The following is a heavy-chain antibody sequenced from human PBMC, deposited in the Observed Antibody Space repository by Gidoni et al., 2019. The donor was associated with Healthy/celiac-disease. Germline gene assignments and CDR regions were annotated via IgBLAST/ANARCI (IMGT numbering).Heavy chain of an antibody. CDR3: AHSGPTMFRGVTHFDY. D-gene: IGHD3-10*01. Sequence: QITLEESGPTMVTPTQTLTLICPFAGFSLRTSGVGVGWIRQTHGKALEWLALIYWDDDKRYSPSLKSRLTITKDTSKNQVVLTMTNMYPVDTATYYCAHSGPTMFRGVTHFDYWGQGTLVTVSS. CDR2: IYWDDDK. V-gene: IGHV2-5*02. J-gene: IGHJ4*02. CDR1: GFSLRTSGVG.